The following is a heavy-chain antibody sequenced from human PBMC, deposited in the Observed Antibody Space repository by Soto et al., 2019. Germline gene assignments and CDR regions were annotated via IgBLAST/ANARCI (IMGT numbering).Heavy chain of an antibody. CDR2: ISWNSGSI. CDR3: AKANTNYYGHFDY. Sequence: GGSLRLSCAASGFTFDDYAMHWVRQAPGKGLEWVSGISWNSGSIGYADSVKGRFTISRDNAKNSLYLQMNSLRAEDTALYYCAKANTNYYGHFDYWGQGTLVTVSS. V-gene: IGHV3-9*01. D-gene: IGHD4-17*01. CDR1: GFTFDDYA. J-gene: IGHJ4*02.